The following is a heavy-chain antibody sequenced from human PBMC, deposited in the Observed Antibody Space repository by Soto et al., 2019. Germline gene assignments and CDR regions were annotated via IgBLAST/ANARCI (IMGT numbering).Heavy chain of an antibody. D-gene: IGHD1-7*01. CDR1: GGSFTSNNC. V-gene: IGHV4-4*02. Sequence: SETLSLTCAVSGGSFTSNNCWTFVRQPPGQGLEWIGEIYRTGSTNYNPSLKGRVTISLDKSENQFSLKVTSLTAADTVVYYCASRDPGTSVDYWGQGTLVTVSS. CDR3: ASRDPGTSVDY. J-gene: IGHJ4*02. CDR2: IYRTGST.